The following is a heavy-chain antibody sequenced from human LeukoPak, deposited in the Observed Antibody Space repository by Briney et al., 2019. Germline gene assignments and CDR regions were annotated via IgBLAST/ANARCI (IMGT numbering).Heavy chain of an antibody. Sequence: GGSLRLSCAASGFTFSRYSMIWVRQARGKGLEWVSYISSTSSTIYYADSVKGRFTISRDNAKNSLYLQMNSLRAEDTAVYYCARDREYSYGVIDYWGQGTLVTVSS. D-gene: IGHD5-18*01. V-gene: IGHV3-48*01. J-gene: IGHJ4*02. CDR2: ISSTSSTI. CDR3: ARDREYSYGVIDY. CDR1: GFTFSRYS.